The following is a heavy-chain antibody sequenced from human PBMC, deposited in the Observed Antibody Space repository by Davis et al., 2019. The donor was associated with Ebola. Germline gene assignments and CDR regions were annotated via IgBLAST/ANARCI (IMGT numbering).Heavy chain of an antibody. CDR3: ARDQSTVTTVYFDY. Sequence: GESLKISCAASGFTFSNAWMNWVRQAPGKGLEWVGRIKSKTDGGTTDYAAPVKGRFTISRDDSKNTLYLQMNSLKTEDTAVYYCARDQSTVTTVYFDYWGQGTLVTVSS. J-gene: IGHJ4*02. D-gene: IGHD4-17*01. CDR2: IKSKTDGGTT. V-gene: IGHV3-15*07. CDR1: GFTFSNAW.